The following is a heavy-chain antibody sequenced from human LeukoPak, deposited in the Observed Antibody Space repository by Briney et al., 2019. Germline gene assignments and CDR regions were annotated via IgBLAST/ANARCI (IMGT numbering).Heavy chain of an antibody. CDR3: ARDACSSTSCYTYYFAY. Sequence: ASVKVSCKASGYTFTSYYMHWVRQARGQGLEWMGIINPSGGSTSYAQKFQGRVTMTRDMSTSTVYMELSSLRSEDTAVYYCARDACSSTSCYTYYFAYWGQGTLVTVSS. J-gene: IGHJ4*02. CDR2: INPSGGST. D-gene: IGHD2-2*02. CDR1: GYTFTSYY. V-gene: IGHV1-46*01.